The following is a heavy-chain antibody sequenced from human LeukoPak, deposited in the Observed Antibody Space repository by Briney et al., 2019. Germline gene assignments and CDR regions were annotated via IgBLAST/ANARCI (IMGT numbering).Heavy chain of an antibody. CDR2: IYYSGST. CDR3: ARVLSSSWRKRFDP. V-gene: IGHV4-59*01. D-gene: IGHD6-13*01. J-gene: IGHJ5*02. Sequence: SETLSLTCTVSGGSISSYYWSWLRQPPGKGLEWIGYIYYSGSTNYNPSLKSRVTISVDTSKNQFSLKLSSVTAADTAVYYCARVLSSSWRKRFDPWGQGTLVTVSS. CDR1: GGSISSYY.